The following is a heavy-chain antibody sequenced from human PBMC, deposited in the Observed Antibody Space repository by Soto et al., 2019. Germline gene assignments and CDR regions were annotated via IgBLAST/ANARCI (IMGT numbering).Heavy chain of an antibody. CDR3: ARDYTPYCSSTSCYYFDY. J-gene: IGHJ4*02. D-gene: IGHD2-2*01. CDR1: GGSISSYY. Sequence: SETLSLTCTVSGGSISSYYWSWIRQPPGKGLEWIGYIYYSGSTNYNPSLKSRVTISVDTSKNQFSLKLSSVTAADTAVYYCARDYTPYCSSTSCYYFDYWGQGTLVTVSS. CDR2: IYYSGST. V-gene: IGHV4-59*12.